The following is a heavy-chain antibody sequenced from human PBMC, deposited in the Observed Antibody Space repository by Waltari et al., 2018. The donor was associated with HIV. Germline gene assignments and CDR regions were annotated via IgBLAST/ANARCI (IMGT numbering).Heavy chain of an antibody. Sequence: QVQLVQSGAEVKKPGASVKVSCAASGYTFSDYAIHWVRQAPGQRLEWMGWINTANGYTRSSQRFQDRITMTRDTSAGTAYMELSSLTSEDTAVYFCARGGEKFSSSWFNFWGQGTLVTVSS. CDR3: ARGGEKFSSSWFNF. D-gene: IGHD6-6*01. V-gene: IGHV1-3*04. CDR1: GYTFSDYA. CDR2: INTANGYT. J-gene: IGHJ5*01.